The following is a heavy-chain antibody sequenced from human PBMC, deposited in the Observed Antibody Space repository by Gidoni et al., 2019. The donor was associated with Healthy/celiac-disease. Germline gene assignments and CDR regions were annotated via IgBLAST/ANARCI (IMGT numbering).Heavy chain of an antibody. V-gene: IGHV3-30*04. CDR3: ARDFIAAADPQYFQH. J-gene: IGHJ1*01. CDR2: ISYDGSNK. Sequence: LEWVAVISYDGSNKYYADSVKGRFTISRDNSKNTLYLQMNSLRAEDTAVYYCARDFIAAADPQYFQHWGQGTLVTVSS. D-gene: IGHD6-13*01.